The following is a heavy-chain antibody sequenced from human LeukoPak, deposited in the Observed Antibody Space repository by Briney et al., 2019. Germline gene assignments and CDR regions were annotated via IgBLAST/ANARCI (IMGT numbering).Heavy chain of an antibody. J-gene: IGHJ4*02. Sequence: GASVKVCCKASGYTFTSYGISWVRQAPGQGLDWMGWISAYNGNTNYAQKLQGRVTMTTDTSTSTAYMELRSLRSDDTAVYYCARDPGGWFGTYFDYWGQGTLVTVSS. V-gene: IGHV1-18*01. CDR2: ISAYNGNT. CDR3: ARDPGGWFGTYFDY. CDR1: GYTFTSYG. D-gene: IGHD3-10*01.